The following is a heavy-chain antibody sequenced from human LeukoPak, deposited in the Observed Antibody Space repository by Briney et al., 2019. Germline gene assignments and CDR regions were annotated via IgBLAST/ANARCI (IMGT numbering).Heavy chain of an antibody. CDR2: IYTSGST. D-gene: IGHD6-13*01. CDR3: ARAYSSSWYWNWFDP. CDR1: GGSISSGSYY. J-gene: IGHJ5*02. Sequence: SETLSLTCTVSGGSISSGSYYWSWIRQPAGKGLEWIGRIYTSGSTNYSPSLKSRVTISVDTSKNQFSLKLSSVTAADTAVYYCARAYSSSWYWNWFDPWGQGTLVTVSS. V-gene: IGHV4-61*02.